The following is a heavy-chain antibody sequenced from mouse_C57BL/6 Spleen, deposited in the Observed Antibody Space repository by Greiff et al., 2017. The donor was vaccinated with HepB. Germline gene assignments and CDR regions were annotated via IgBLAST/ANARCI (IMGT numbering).Heavy chain of an antibody. CDR1: GYTFTSYW. D-gene: IGHD1-1*01. CDR3: TRFPPITTVVATGFDY. J-gene: IGHJ2*01. V-gene: IGHV1-5*01. Sequence: DVQLQESGTVLARPGASVKMSCKTSGYTFTSYWMHWVKQRPGQGLEWIGAIYPGNSDTSYNQKFKGKAKLTAVTSASTAYMELSSLTNEDSAVYYCTRFPPITTVVATGFDYWGQGTTLTVSS. CDR2: IYPGNSDT.